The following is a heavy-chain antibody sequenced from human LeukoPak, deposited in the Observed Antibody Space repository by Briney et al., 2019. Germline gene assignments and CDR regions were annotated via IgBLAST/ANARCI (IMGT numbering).Heavy chain of an antibody. D-gene: IGHD1-14*01. Sequence: GGSLRLSCAASGFTVSSSYMSWVRQPPGKGLEWVSVLYSGGGTYYADSVKGRFTISRDNAKNSLYLQMNSLRAEDTAIYYCTSPESFDYWGQGTLVTVSS. CDR3: TSPESFDY. J-gene: IGHJ4*02. CDR2: LYSGGGT. CDR1: GFTVSSSY. V-gene: IGHV3-66*01.